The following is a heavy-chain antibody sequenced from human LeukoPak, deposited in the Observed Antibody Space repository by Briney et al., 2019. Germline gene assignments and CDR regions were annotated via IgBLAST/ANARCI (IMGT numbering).Heavy chain of an antibody. Sequence: PGGSLRLSCAASGFTFSSYAIHWVRQAPGKGLEWVALTSSDGSNKKYADSVKGRFTISRDNSKNTLYLQMNSLRTEDTGVYYCARASTGAAVNWFFDLWGRGTLVTVSS. D-gene: IGHD2-15*01. CDR3: ARASTGAAVNWFFDL. CDR2: TSSDGSNK. V-gene: IGHV3-30*04. CDR1: GFTFSSYA. J-gene: IGHJ2*01.